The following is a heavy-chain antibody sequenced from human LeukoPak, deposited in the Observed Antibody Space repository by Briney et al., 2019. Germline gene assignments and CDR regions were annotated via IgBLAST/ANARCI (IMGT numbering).Heavy chain of an antibody. J-gene: IGHJ4*02. Sequence: PSETLSLTCTVSGGSISSSSYYWGWIRQPPGKGLEWIGSIYYSGSTYYNPSLKSRVTISVDTSKNQFSLKLSSVTAADTAVYYCARGGAMIVVFFDYWGQGTLVTVSS. CDR3: ARGGAMIVVFFDY. CDR1: GGSISSSSYY. CDR2: IYYSGST. D-gene: IGHD3-22*01. V-gene: IGHV4-39*07.